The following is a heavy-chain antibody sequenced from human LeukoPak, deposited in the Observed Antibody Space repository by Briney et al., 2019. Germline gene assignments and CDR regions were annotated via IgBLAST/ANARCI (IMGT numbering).Heavy chain of an antibody. D-gene: IGHD1-26*01. CDR3: ARGGTTAYYYYYYMDV. V-gene: IGHV3-21*01. J-gene: IGHJ6*03. Sequence: KPGGSLRLSCAASGFTFSSYSMNWVRQAPGKGLEWVSSISSSSSYIYYADSVKGRFTISRDNAKNSLYLQMNSLRAEDTAVYYCARGGTTAYYYYYYMDVWGKGTTVTLPS. CDR1: GFTFSSYS. CDR2: ISSSSSYI.